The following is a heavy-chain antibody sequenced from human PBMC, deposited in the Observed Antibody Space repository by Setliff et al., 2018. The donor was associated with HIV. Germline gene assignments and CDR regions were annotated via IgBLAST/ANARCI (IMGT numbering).Heavy chain of an antibody. D-gene: IGHD1-7*01. CDR2: IKQDGSEK. CDR3: ARDYAYNWNSVMDA. V-gene: IGHV3-7*01. Sequence: GGSLRLSCAASGLTFSNYWMNWVRQAPGRGLEWVANIKQDGSEKYYVDSVKGRFTISRDNAKNSLYLQMNSLRAEDTAVYYCARDYAYNWNSVMDAWGKGTTVTVSS. J-gene: IGHJ6*03. CDR1: GLTFSNYW.